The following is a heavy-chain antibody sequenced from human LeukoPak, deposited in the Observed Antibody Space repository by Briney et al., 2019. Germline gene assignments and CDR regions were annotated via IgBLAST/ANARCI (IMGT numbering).Heavy chain of an antibody. Sequence: SETLSLTCTVSGGSISSYYWSWIRQPPGKGLEWIGYIYYSGSTSYNPSLKSRVTIAVDTSKNQFSLKLSSVTAADTAVYYCARAEWELLTGFDYWGQGTLVTVSS. J-gene: IGHJ4*02. CDR3: ARAEWELLTGFDY. V-gene: IGHV4-59*01. D-gene: IGHD1-26*01. CDR1: GGSISSYY. CDR2: IYYSGST.